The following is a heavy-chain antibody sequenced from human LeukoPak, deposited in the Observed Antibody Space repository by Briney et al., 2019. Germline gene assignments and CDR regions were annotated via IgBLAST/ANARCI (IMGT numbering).Heavy chain of an antibody. CDR1: GFTISDYY. Sequence: GGSLRLSCAASGFTISDYYMSWIRQTPGKGLAWVSYISSSGSTIYYADSVKGRFTISRDNSKNTLYLQMNSLRAEDTAVYYCARATGAFGLHGAFDIWAKGQWSPSLQ. CDR3: ARATGAFGLHGAFDI. V-gene: IGHV3-11*01. CDR2: ISSSGSTI. D-gene: IGHD7-27*01. J-gene: IGHJ3*02.